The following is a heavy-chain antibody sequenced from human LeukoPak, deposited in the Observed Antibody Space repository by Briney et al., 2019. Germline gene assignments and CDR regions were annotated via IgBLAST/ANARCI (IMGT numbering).Heavy chain of an antibody. CDR1: GYTFTSYG. CDR3: ARAPIVVVVAATDY. CDR2: ISAYNGNT. D-gene: IGHD2-15*01. J-gene: IGHJ4*02. V-gene: IGHV1-18*01. Sequence: ASVKVSCKASGYTFTSYGISWVRQAPGQGLEWMGWISAYNGNTNYAQKLQGRVTMTTGTSTSTAYMELRSLRSDDTAVYYCARAPIVVVVAATDYWGQGTLVTVSS.